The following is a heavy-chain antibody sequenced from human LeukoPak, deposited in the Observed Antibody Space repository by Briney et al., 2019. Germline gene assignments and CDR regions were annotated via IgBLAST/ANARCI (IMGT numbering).Heavy chain of an antibody. V-gene: IGHV4-39*02. D-gene: IGHD6-6*01. CDR3: TRESSSASDY. CDR1: SGSISSTSHH. Sequence: SETLSLTRTVSSGSISSTSHHWGWTRQPPGKGLEWIGSIYYSGTTYYNPSLKSRVTISVDTSKNQFSLKLRFVTAADTAVYYCTRESSSASDYWGQGTLVTVSS. J-gene: IGHJ4*02. CDR2: IYYSGTT.